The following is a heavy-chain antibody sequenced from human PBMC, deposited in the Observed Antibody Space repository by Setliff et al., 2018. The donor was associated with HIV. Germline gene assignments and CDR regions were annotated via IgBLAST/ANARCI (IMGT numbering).Heavy chain of an antibody. D-gene: IGHD2-21*02. CDR3: TRDPWGDDYYYNNLDV. J-gene: IGHJ6*03. V-gene: IGHV4-4*07. CDR2: IYDSGST. CDR1: GGSISGFY. Sequence: PSETLSLTCTVSGGSISGFYWNWIRQSAGKGLQWIGRIYDSGSTKYNPSLKSRVTMSLDTSKNQFSLNLDSVTAADTAGYYCTRDPWGDDYYYNNLDVRGKGTTVTVSS.